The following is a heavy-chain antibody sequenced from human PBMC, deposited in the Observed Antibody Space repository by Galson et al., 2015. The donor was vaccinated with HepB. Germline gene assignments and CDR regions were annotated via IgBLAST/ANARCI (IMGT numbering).Heavy chain of an antibody. V-gene: IGHV1-69*04. J-gene: IGHJ4*02. Sequence: SVKVSCKASGDTFSSNAIGWVRQAPGQGLEWMGRIIPILGIANHAQKFQGRVAITADKSTSTAYMELRSMRSEDTAVYYCARDSATRPFDYWGQGTLVTVYS. CDR1: GDTFSSNA. CDR2: IIPILGIA. D-gene: IGHD6-6*01. CDR3: ARDSATRPFDY.